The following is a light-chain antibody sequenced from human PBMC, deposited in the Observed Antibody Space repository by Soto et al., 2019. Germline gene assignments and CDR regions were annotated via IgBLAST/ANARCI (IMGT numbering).Light chain of an antibody. CDR3: QQSYNTPQT. CDR2: ASS. V-gene: IGKV1-39*01. Sequence: IQMTQSPSSLSASVGDRVTITCRTSQSIGNDLNWYQQRPGKAPKLLIYASSSLPTGVPSRFSGSGSGTDFTLTISSLQREDFATYYCQQSYNTPQTFGQGTKVDI. J-gene: IGKJ1*01. CDR1: QSIGND.